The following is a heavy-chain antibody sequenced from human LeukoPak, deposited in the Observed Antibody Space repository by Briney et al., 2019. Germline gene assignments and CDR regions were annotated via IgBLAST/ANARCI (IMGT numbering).Heavy chain of an antibody. Sequence: SETLSLTCIVSGGSVRSSSYYWGWIRQPPGKGLEWIGSLYYTGSTYNNPTLKSRVTMSVDKSKNQFSLNLISVTAADTAVYYCATVTDVYSGSPDAFDIWGQGTMVTVSS. D-gene: IGHD1-26*01. CDR2: LYYTGST. J-gene: IGHJ3*02. CDR3: ATVTDVYSGSPDAFDI. CDR1: GGSVRSSSYY. V-gene: IGHV4-39*07.